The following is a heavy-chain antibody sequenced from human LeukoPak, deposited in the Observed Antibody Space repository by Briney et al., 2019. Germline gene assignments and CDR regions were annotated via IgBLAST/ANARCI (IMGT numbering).Heavy chain of an antibody. Sequence: SETLSLTCAVYGGSFSGYYWSWIRQPPGKGLEWIGEINHSGSTNYNPSLESRVTISVDTSKNQFSLKLSSVTAADTAVYYCARDPGIAAAEDWFDPWGQGTLVTVSS. D-gene: IGHD6-13*01. J-gene: IGHJ5*02. CDR1: GGSFSGYY. V-gene: IGHV4-34*01. CDR2: INHSGST. CDR3: ARDPGIAAAEDWFDP.